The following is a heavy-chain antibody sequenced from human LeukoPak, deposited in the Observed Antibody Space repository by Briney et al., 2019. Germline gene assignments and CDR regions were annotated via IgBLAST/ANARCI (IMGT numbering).Heavy chain of an antibody. CDR3: ARVKDYYYMDV. J-gene: IGHJ6*03. V-gene: IGHV3-73*01. CDR2: IKSKANSYAT. Sequence: GGSLRLSCAASGFTFSGSAMHWVRQASGKGLEWVGRIKSKANSYATAYAASVTGRFTISRDDSKNTAYLQMNSLRAEDTALYYCARVKDYYYMDVWGKGTTVTVSS. CDR1: GFTFSGSA.